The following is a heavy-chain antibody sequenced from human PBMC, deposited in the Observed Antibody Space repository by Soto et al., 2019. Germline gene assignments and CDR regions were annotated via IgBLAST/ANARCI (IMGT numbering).Heavy chain of an antibody. Sequence: SETLSLTCAVYGGSFSGYYWSWIRQPPGKGLEWIGEINHSGSTYYNPSLKSRVTISVDTSKNQFSLKLSSVTAADTAVYYCARGSAGYYYYYYGMDVWGQGTTVTVS. CDR3: ARGSAGYYYYYYGMDV. V-gene: IGHV4-34*01. CDR2: INHSGST. CDR1: GGSFSGYY. J-gene: IGHJ6*02. D-gene: IGHD5-12*01.